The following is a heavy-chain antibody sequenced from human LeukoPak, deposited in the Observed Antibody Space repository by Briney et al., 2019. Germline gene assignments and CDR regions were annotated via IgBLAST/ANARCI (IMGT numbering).Heavy chain of an antibody. CDR2: INPSGGST. D-gene: IGHD3-10*01. CDR1: GYTFTSYY. J-gene: IGHJ5*02. V-gene: IGHV1-46*01. CDR3: ARDGDYYGSGSYNWFDP. Sequence: ASVKVSCKASGYTFTSYYMHWVRQAPGQGLEWMGIINPSGGSTSYAQKFQGRVTMTRDTSTSTVYMELSSLRFEDTAVYYCARDGDYYGSGSYNWFDPWGQGTLVTVSS.